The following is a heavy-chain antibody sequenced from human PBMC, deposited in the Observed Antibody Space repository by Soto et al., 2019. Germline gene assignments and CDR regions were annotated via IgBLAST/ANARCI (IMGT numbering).Heavy chain of an antibody. CDR2: ISAYNGNT. CDR3: ARVLRFSRRQLISRQFDY. CDR1: GYTFTSYG. V-gene: IGHV1-18*01. Sequence: QVQLVQSGAEVKKPGASVKVSCKASGYTFTSYGISWVRQAPGQGLEWMGWISAYNGNTNYAQKLQGRVTMTTDTSTRAAYMELRSLRSDDTAVYYCARVLRFSRRQLISRQFDYWGQGTLVTVSS. J-gene: IGHJ4*02. D-gene: IGHD2-8*01.